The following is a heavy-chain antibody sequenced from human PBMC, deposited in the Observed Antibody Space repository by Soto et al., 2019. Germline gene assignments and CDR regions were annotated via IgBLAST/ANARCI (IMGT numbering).Heavy chain of an antibody. CDR2: IKSKTDGGTT. D-gene: IGHD3-22*01. Sequence: GGSLRLSCAASGFTFSNAWMNWVRQAPGKGLEWVGRIKSKTDGGTTDYAAPVKGRFTISRDDSKNTLYLQMNSLKTEDTAVYYCTTDYYYDSSGYYYEAYGMDVWGQGTTVTVSS. CDR1: GFTFSNAW. CDR3: TTDYYYDSSGYYYEAYGMDV. J-gene: IGHJ6*02. V-gene: IGHV3-15*07.